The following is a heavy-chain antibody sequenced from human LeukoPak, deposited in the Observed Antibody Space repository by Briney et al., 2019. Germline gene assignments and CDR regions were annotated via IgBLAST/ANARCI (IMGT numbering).Heavy chain of an antibody. CDR2: MNPNSGNT. V-gene: IGHV1-8*01. CDR1: GYTFTSYD. D-gene: IGHD2-2*01. CDR3: ARVLGYCSSTSCFNWFDR. Sequence: ASVTVSCMASGYTFTSYDINWVRQATGQGLEWMGWMNPNSGNTGYAQKFQGRVTMTRNTSISTAYMELSSLRSEDTAVYYCARVLGYCSSTSCFNWFDRWGQGTLVTVSS. J-gene: IGHJ5*02.